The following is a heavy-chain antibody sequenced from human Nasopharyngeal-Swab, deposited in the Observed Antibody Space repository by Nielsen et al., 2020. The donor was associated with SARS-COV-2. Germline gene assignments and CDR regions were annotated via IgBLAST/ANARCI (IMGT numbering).Heavy chain of an antibody. CDR2: IDWDDDK. CDR1: GFSLSTSGMC. J-gene: IGHJ4*02. D-gene: IGHD6-19*01. CDR3: ARSYSSGWYGGYFDY. Sequence: GPTLVKPTQTRTLTCTFSGFSLSTSGMCVSWIRQPPGKALEWLARIDWDDDKYYSTSLKTRLTISKDTSKNQVVLTMTNMDPVDTATYYCARSYSSGWYGGYFDYWGQGTLVTVSS. V-gene: IGHV2-70*11.